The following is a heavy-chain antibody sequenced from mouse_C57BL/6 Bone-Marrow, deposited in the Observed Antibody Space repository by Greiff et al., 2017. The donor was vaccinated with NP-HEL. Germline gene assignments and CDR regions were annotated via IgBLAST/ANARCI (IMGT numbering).Heavy chain of an antibody. D-gene: IGHD2-1*01. Sequence: VQLQQSGSELRSPGSSVKLSCKDFDSEVFPIAYMSWVRQKPGHGFEWIGGILPSIGSIIYGEKFEDKATLDADTLSNTAYLELNSLTSEDSAIYYCARLIYYGSPAWGQGTTLTVSS. CDR3: ARLIYYGSPA. CDR1: DSEVFPIAY. CDR2: ILPSIGSI. J-gene: IGHJ2*01. V-gene: IGHV15-2*01.